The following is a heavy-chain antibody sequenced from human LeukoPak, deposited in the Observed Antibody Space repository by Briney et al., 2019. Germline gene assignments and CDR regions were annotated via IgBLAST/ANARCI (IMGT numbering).Heavy chain of an antibody. CDR2: ITTSSSYM. Sequence: PGGSLRPSCAASGFAFSAYNMNWVRRTPGKGLEWVSSITTSSSYMFYADSVRGRFTISRDNAENSLYLQMNSLRDEDTAVYYCARDPYSGGYGAYYYYYMDVWGKGTTVTVSS. CDR3: ARDPYSGGYGAYYYYYMDV. D-gene: IGHD6-19*01. J-gene: IGHJ6*03. CDR1: GFAFSAYN. V-gene: IGHV3-21*01.